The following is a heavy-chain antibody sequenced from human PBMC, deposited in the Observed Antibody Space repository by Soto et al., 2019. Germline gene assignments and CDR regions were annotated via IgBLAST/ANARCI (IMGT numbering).Heavy chain of an antibody. CDR2: IYYSGST. V-gene: IGHV4-39*01. Sequence: QLQLQESGPGLVKPSETLSLTCTVSGGSISSSSYYWGWIRQPPGKGLEWIGSIYYSGSTYYNPSLKSRVTISVDTSKNQFALKLSSVTAADTAVYYCARLGVDDYFAYWGQGTLVTVSS. D-gene: IGHD3-10*01. CDR1: GGSISSSSYY. J-gene: IGHJ4*02. CDR3: ARLGVDDYFAY.